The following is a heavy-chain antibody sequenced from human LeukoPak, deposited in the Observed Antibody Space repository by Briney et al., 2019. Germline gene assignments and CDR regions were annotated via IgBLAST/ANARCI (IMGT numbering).Heavy chain of an antibody. V-gene: IGHV1-18*01. D-gene: IGHD5-24*01. CDR2: ISAYNGNT. CDR1: DYTFSTYG. Sequence: ASVKVSCKASDYTFSTYGISWVRQAPGQGLEWMGWISAYNGNTNYAQELQGRVTLTTDTSTSTAYMELRNLRSDDTAVYYCARADQMATIYFDYWGQGTLVTVSS. J-gene: IGHJ4*02. CDR3: ARADQMATIYFDY.